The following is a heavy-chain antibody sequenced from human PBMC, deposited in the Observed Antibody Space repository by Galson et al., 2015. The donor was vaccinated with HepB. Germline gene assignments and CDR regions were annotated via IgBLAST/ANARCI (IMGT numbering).Heavy chain of an antibody. Sequence: SLRLSCAASGFTFSSYGMHWVRQAPGKGLEWVAVIWYDGSNKYYADSVKGRFTISRDNSKNTLYLQMNSLRAEDTAVYYCARGHMSSSWRAFDIWGQGTMVTVSS. CDR2: IWYDGSNK. D-gene: IGHD6-13*01. CDR1: GFTFSSYG. CDR3: ARGHMSSSWRAFDI. V-gene: IGHV3-33*08. J-gene: IGHJ3*02.